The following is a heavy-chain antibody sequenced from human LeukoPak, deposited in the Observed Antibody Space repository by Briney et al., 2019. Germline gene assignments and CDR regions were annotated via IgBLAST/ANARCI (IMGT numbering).Heavy chain of an antibody. CDR3: ARLNRGYCRSTSCYIWGGSWFDP. D-gene: IGHD2-2*02. V-gene: IGHV4-34*01. Sequence: PSEALSLTCAVYGGSFSDYYLSWIRQPPARGRAGVGEINHSGSTNYNPSLKSEATISVDTSKNQLSLTRSSVTAADMAVYYCARLNRGYCRSTSCYIWGGSWFDPWGQGTLVTVSS. J-gene: IGHJ5*02. CDR2: INHSGST. CDR1: GGSFSDYY.